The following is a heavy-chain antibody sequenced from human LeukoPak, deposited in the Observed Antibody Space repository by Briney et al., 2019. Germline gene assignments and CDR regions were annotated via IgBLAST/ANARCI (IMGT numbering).Heavy chain of an antibody. J-gene: IGHJ3*01. CDR3: TRDGSKGSRGDAFDL. Sequence: SETLTLTCTISGGSISGSIWSWIRQPAGKGLEWIGRLATSGTINYNPSLKSRVTVSMDTSKNQFSLKLTSVTAADTAVYYCTRDGSKGSRGDAFDLWGQGSVVTVSS. CDR2: LATSGTI. CDR1: GGSISGSI. V-gene: IGHV4-4*07. D-gene: IGHD3-10*01.